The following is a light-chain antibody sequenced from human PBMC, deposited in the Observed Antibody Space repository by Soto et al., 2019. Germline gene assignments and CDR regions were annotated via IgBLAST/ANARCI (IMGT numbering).Light chain of an antibody. CDR1: HDISNY. J-gene: IGKJ4*02. Sequence: DIQMKQSPSSLSASGGVRVSITCQASHDISNYLNWYQQKPGKAPKLLIYDASNLETGVPSRFSGSGSGTDFTFTISRLQPEDIATYYFQQYDNRPLTFGGGTKVDI. V-gene: IGKV1-33*01. CDR3: QQYDNRPLT. CDR2: DAS.